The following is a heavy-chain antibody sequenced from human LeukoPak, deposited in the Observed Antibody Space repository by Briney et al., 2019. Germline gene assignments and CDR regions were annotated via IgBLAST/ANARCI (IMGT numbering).Heavy chain of an antibody. CDR2: IYYSGST. CDR3: ARSVADEPLFDY. Sequence: SETLSLTCTVSGGSISSSSYYWGWNRQPPGKGLEWIGSIYYSGSTYYNPSLKSRVTISVDTSKNQFSLKLSSVTAADTAVYYCARSVADEPLFDYWGQGTLVTVSS. V-gene: IGHV4-39*01. J-gene: IGHJ4*02. D-gene: IGHD6-19*01. CDR1: GGSISSSSYY.